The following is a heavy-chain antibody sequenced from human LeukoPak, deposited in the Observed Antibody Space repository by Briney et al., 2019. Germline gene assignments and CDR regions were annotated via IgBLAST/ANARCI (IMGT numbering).Heavy chain of an antibody. J-gene: IGHJ6*03. CDR1: GGTFSSYA. CDR2: IIPIFGTA. V-gene: IGHV1-69*13. Sequence: RASVKVSCKASGGTFSSYAISWVRQAPGQGLEWMGGIIPIFGTANYAQKFQGRVTITADESTSTAYMELSSLRSEDTAVYYCASTSGYCSSTSCQTDYYYYYYMDVWGKGTTVTVSS. D-gene: IGHD2-2*01. CDR3: ASTSGYCSSTSCQTDYYYYYYMDV.